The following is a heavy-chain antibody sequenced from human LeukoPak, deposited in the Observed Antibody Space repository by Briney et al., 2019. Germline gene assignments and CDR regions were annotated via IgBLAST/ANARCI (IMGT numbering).Heavy chain of an antibody. CDR2: ISSRSDFI. Sequence: PGGSLRLSCAASGFTFGSYSMSWVRQAPEKGLEWVSSISSRSDFIYYADSVKGRFTISRDNAKSSLYLQMNSLRAEDTAVYYCARDGIWGYDEDELYWGQGTLVTVSS. D-gene: IGHD5-12*01. V-gene: IGHV3-21*01. CDR1: GFTFGSYS. CDR3: ARDGIWGYDEDELY. J-gene: IGHJ4*02.